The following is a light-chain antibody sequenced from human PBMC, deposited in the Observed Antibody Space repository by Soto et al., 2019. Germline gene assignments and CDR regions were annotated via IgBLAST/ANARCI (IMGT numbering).Light chain of an antibody. CDR1: KLGDKY. J-gene: IGLJ1*01. CDR3: QAWDSSTARYV. V-gene: IGLV3-1*01. CDR2: QDS. Sequence: SYELTQPPSVSVSPGQTARITCSGDKLGDKYACWYQQKPGQSPVLVIYQDSKRPSGIPERFSGSNSGNTATLTISGTQAMDEADYYCQAWDSSTARYVFGTGTKVTVL.